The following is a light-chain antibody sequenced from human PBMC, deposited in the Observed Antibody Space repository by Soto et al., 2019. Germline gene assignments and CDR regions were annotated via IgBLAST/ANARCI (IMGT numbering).Light chain of an antibody. V-gene: IGKV3-11*01. J-gene: IGKJ1*01. CDR2: QTS. CDR3: HQRQSWPRT. Sequence: EIVLTQSPATLSSFPGDRVTLSCRASQYINTRLAWYQHRPGQAPRLLIYQTSLRAAGIPARFSASGYGTDFTLTISDVQPEDFALYYCHQRQSWPRTFGQGTKVDIK. CDR1: QYINTR.